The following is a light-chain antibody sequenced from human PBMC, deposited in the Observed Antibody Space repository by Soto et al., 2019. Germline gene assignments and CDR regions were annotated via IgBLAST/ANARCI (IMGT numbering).Light chain of an antibody. J-gene: IGKJ1*01. CDR1: QSISPW. CDR2: DVS. Sequence: DIQMTQSPSTLSASVGDRVTITCRASQSISPWLAWYQQKPGEAPKLLIFDVSNLESGVPSRFSGSGSGTEFTLTISSLQPDDFATYYCLQYHTYRTFGQGTKVEVK. CDR3: LQYHTYRT. V-gene: IGKV1-5*01.